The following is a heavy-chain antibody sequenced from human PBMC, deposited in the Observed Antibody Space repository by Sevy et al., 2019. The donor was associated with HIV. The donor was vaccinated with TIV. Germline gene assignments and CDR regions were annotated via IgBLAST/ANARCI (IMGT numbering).Heavy chain of an antibody. J-gene: IGHJ1*01. Sequence: SETLSLTCAVYGGSFSGYYWSWIRQPPGKGLEWIGEINHSGSTNYNPSLKSRVTISVDTSKNQFYLKLSSVTTADTAVYYCARGGFYYDSSGYPEYFQHWGQGTLVTVSS. V-gene: IGHV4-34*01. CDR1: GGSFSGYY. CDR2: INHSGST. CDR3: ARGGFYYDSSGYPEYFQH. D-gene: IGHD3-22*01.